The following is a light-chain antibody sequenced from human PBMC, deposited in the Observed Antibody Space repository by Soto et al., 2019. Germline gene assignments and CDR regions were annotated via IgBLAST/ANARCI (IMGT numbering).Light chain of an antibody. Sequence: QSVLTQPPSASGTPGQRVTISCSGSSSNIGNNYVYWYQQLSEDPKLMIYEVSNRPSGVSNRFSGSKSGNTASLTISGLQAEDEADYYCSSYTSSSPYVFGTGTKVTVL. CDR2: EVS. CDR1: SSNIGNNY. CDR3: SSYTSSSPYV. J-gene: IGLJ1*01. V-gene: IGLV2-14*01.